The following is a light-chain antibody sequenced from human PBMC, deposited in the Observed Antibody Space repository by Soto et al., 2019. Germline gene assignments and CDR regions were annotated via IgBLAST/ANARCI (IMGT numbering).Light chain of an antibody. V-gene: IGLV1-44*01. J-gene: IGLJ1*01. CDR3: AAWDDSLNGYV. CDR2: TND. CDR1: SSNIGSNT. Sequence: QSVLTQPPSASGTPGQSVTISCSGSSSNIGSNTVNWYQQIPGTAPKLLIYTNDQRPSGVPDRFSGSKSGTSASLAISGLHSEDEADYYCAAWDDSLNGYVFGTGTKLTVL.